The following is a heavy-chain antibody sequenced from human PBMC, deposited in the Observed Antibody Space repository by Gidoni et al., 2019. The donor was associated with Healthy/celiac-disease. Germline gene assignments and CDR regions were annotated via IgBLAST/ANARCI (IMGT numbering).Heavy chain of an antibody. J-gene: IGHJ6*02. V-gene: IGHV3-48*03. Sequence: EVQLVESGGGLVQPGGSLRLSCAASGFPFSSYEMNWVRQAPGKGLEWVSYISSSGSTIYYADSVKGRFTISRDNAKNSLYLQMNSLRAEDTAVYYCARAHDYGDYGPWGMDVWGQGTTVTVSS. CDR2: ISSSGSTI. CDR1: GFPFSSYE. D-gene: IGHD4-17*01. CDR3: ARAHDYGDYGPWGMDV.